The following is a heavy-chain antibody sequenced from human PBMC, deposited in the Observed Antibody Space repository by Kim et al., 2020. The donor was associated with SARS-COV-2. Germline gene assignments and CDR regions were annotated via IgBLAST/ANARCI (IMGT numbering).Heavy chain of an antibody. V-gene: IGHV4-39*01. Sequence: SETLSLTCTVSSGSISSDAHNWAWIRQPPGKGLEWIASIHYSGSTSYNPSLESRTTTSVDTSKNQFSLKLTSVTAADTAVYYCAGLAVVGWATDEYWGQGTLVTFSS. D-gene: IGHD5-12*01. CDR3: AGLAVVGWATDEY. CDR2: IHYSGST. CDR1: SGSISSDAHN. J-gene: IGHJ4*02.